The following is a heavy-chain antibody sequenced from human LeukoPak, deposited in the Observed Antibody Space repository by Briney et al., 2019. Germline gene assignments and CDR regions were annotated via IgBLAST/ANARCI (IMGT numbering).Heavy chain of an antibody. J-gene: IGHJ4*02. V-gene: IGHV1-3*03. D-gene: IGHD1-1*01. Sequence: ASVKLSCKASGYTFTSYVVHWVRQAPGQRLEWMGWINTGSGDTKYSQEFQDRVTITRDTSANTAYMELSSLRSEDMAMYYCAREVPPNYFDYWGQGTLVTVSS. CDR2: INTGSGDT. CDR3: AREVPPNYFDY. CDR1: GYTFTSYV.